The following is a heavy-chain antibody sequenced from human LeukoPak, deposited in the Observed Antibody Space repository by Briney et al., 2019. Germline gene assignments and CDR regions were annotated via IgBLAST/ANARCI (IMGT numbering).Heavy chain of an antibody. CDR2: SGSGGTT. D-gene: IGHD2-15*01. J-gene: IGHJ4*02. V-gene: IGHV3-23*01. CDR3: ARGQMTYWYYFDY. CDR1: GFTFSSYA. Sequence: GGSLRLSCAASGFTFSSYAMTWVHQAPGKGLEWVSASGSGGTTYYADSVKGRFTISRDNSKNTLYLQMTSLRADDTAVYYCARGQMTYWYYFDYWGQGTLVTVSS.